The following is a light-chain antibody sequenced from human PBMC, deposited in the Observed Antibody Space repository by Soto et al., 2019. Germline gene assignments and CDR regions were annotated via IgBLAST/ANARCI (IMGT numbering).Light chain of an antibody. V-gene: IGKV3-15*01. CDR1: QSVSSN. CDR2: DSS. CDR3: QQYNNWPET. Sequence: EIVMTQSPATLSVSPGERATLSCRASQSVSSNLAWYQLKPGQAPRLLIYDSSTRATGIPARFSGSGSGTEFTLTISSLQSEDFAIYYCQQYNNWPETFGQGTKVEIK. J-gene: IGKJ1*01.